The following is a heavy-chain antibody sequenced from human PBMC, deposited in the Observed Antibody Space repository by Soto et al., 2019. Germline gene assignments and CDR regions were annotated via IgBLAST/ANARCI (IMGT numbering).Heavy chain of an antibody. Sequence: GASVKVSCKASGGTFSSYAISWVRQAPGQGLEWMGGIISIFGTANYAQKFQGRVTITADESTSTAYMELSSLRSEDTAVYYCARAGGGYYYYYGMDVWGQGTTVTVSS. D-gene: IGHD3-10*01. V-gene: IGHV1-69*13. CDR2: IISIFGTA. J-gene: IGHJ6*02. CDR1: GGTFSSYA. CDR3: ARAGGGYYYYYGMDV.